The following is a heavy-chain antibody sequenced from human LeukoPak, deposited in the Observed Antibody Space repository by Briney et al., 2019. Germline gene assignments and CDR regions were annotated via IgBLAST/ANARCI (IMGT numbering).Heavy chain of an antibody. CDR3: AELGITMIGGV. CDR2: IKEDGSEK. Sequence: GGSLRLSCAASGFTFSSYWMSWVRQAPGKGLEWVANIKEDGSEKHYVDSVKGRFTISRDNAKNSLYLQMNSLRAEDTAVYYCAELGITMIGGVWGKGTTVTISS. D-gene: IGHD3-10*02. J-gene: IGHJ6*04. V-gene: IGHV3-7*01. CDR1: GFTFSSYW.